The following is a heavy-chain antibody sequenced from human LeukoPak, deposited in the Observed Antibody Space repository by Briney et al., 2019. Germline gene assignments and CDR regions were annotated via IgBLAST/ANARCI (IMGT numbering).Heavy chain of an antibody. J-gene: IGHJ4*02. CDR1: GYTFTSYY. CDR3: ARALGIVYSRPFDY. Sequence: ASVKVSCKASGYTFTSYYMHWVRQAPGQGLEWMGIINPSGGSTSYAQRFQGRVTITRDTSARTAYMELSSLKSEDTAVYYCARALGIVYSRPFDYWGQGTLVTVSS. CDR2: INPSGGST. D-gene: IGHD3-22*01. V-gene: IGHV1-46*01.